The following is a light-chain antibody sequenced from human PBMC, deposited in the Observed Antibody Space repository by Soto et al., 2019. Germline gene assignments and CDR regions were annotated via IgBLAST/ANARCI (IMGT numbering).Light chain of an antibody. V-gene: IGKV1-5*03. J-gene: IGKJ2*01. CDR1: QGISSW. CDR2: KAS. CDR3: QQYSTYPWT. Sequence: DIQMTQSPSTLSASVGDRATITCRASQGISSWLAWYQQKPGKAPKLLIYKASSLESGVPSRFSGSESGTEFTLTISSLQPDDFATYYCQQYSTYPWTFGQGTKLEIK.